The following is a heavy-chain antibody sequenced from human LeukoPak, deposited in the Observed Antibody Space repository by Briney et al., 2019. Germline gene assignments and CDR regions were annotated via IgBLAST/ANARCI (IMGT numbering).Heavy chain of an antibody. CDR2: TFYRSKWYN. J-gene: IGHJ5*02. D-gene: IGHD6-19*01. CDR3: ARDSSGWYMMFDP. V-gene: IGHV6-1*01. Sequence: SQTLSLTCAISGDSVSSNNAAWNWIRQSPSRGLEWLGRTFYRSKWYNDYALSVKSRITINTDTSKNQFSLQLNSVTPEDTAVYYCARDSSGWYMMFDPWGQGTLVTVSS. CDR1: GDSVSSNNAA.